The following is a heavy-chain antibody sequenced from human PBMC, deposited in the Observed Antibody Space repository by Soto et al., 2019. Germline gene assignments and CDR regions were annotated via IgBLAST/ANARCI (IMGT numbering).Heavy chain of an antibody. Sequence: TSETLSLTCTVSGVAISSGEYYVSWIRQPPGKGLEWIGCIYYSGSTYYNPSLKSRVIISVDTSKIRFSLKLSSVTAADTAGYYCARHRNWLQSPTYLDLWGPGTLVTSPQ. D-gene: IGHD5-12*01. V-gene: IGHV4-30-4*01. CDR2: IYYSGST. CDR1: GVAISSGEYY. J-gene: IGHJ4*02. CDR3: ARHRNWLQSPTYLDL.